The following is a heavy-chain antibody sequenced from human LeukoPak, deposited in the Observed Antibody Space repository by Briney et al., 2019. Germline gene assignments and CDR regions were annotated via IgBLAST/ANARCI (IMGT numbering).Heavy chain of an antibody. J-gene: IGHJ1*01. D-gene: IGHD6-19*01. CDR1: GFIFSSSY. Sequence: PGGSLRLSCAGSGFIFSSSYTSWVRQAPGKGLEWVSAIYSSGSTDYADSVRGRFTIARDTSKNMVYLQMNSLTAEDTAIYYCARRTGAAPGEFFLHWGLGTLVTVSS. CDR2: IYSSGST. CDR3: ARRTGAAPGEFFLH. V-gene: IGHV3-53*01.